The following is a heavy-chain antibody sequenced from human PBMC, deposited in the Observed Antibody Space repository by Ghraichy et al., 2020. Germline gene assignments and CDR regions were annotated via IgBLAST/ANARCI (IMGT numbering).Heavy chain of an antibody. CDR3: ARGSMVVRFYYYDGMDV. V-gene: IGHV3-48*02. D-gene: IGHD2-15*01. Sequence: GSLRLSCVGSGFTFSGYSMNWVRQSPGKGLEWVSYISSSGRSIFYADSVKGRFTISRDNAKNSLSLQMNSLRDEDTAVYYCARGSMVVRFYYYDGMDVWGQGTTVTVSS. CDR1: GFTFSGYS. CDR2: ISSSGRSI. J-gene: IGHJ6*02.